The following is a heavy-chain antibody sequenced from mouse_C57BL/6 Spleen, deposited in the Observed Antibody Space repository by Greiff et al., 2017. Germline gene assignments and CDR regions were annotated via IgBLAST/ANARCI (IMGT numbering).Heavy chain of an antibody. V-gene: IGHV1-64*01. CDR1: GYTLTSYW. D-gene: IGHD1-1*01. J-gene: IGHJ4*01. CDR3: ARDYYGSSLYYAMDY. Sequence: QVQLQQPGAELVKPGASVKLSCKASGYTLTSYWMHWVKPRPGQGLEWIGMIHPNSGSTNYNEKFKSKATLTVDKSSSTAYMQLSSLTSEDSAVYYCARDYYGSSLYYAMDYWGQGTSVTVSS. CDR2: IHPNSGST.